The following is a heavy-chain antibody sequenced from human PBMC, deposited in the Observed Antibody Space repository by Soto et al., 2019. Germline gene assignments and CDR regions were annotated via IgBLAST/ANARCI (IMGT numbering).Heavy chain of an antibody. D-gene: IGHD6-6*01. Sequence: GESLKISCKASGYSFTDYWIGWVRQMPGKGLEWMGIIYPGDSDTKYSPSFQGQVTMSADKPISTAYLQWNSLKASDTAMYYCARDGLSSSSSFDYWGQGTLVTVSS. V-gene: IGHV5-51*04. CDR3: ARDGLSSSSSFDY. J-gene: IGHJ4*02. CDR1: GYSFTDYW. CDR2: IYPGDSDT.